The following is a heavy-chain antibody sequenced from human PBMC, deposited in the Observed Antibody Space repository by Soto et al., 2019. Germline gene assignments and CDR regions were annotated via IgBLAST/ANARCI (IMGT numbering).Heavy chain of an antibody. CDR3: ARGSSYDSWSGYYPCFDY. CDR1: GGSISSTNW. V-gene: IGHV4-4*02. D-gene: IGHD3-3*01. CDR2: IYHSGST. Sequence: QVQLQESGPGLVKPSGTLSLTCAVSGGSISSTNWWNWVRQPPGKGLEWIGEIYHSGSTNYNPSLKSRVTISVDKSKNQFSLKLTSVTAADTAVYYCARGSSYDSWSGYYPCFDYWGQGTLVTVSS. J-gene: IGHJ4*02.